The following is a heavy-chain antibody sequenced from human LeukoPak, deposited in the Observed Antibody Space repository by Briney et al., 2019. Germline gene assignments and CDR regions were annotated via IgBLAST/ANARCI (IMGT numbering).Heavy chain of an antibody. Sequence: SETLSLTCTVSGGSISSYYWSWIRQPAAKGLEWIGRIYTSGSTNYNPSLKSRVTMSVDTSKNQFSLKLSSVTAADTAVYYCARDNYYYDSSGSQPFDYWGQGTLVTVSS. CDR2: IYTSGST. V-gene: IGHV4-4*07. J-gene: IGHJ4*02. CDR3: ARDNYYYDSSGSQPFDY. D-gene: IGHD3-22*01. CDR1: GGSISSYY.